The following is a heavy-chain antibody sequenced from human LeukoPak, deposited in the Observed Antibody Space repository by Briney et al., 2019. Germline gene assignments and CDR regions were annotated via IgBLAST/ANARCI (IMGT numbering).Heavy chain of an antibody. CDR2: ISAYNGNT. CDR3: ARQHELRLFDY. D-gene: IGHD2-15*01. CDR1: RYTFTSYG. J-gene: IGHJ4*02. V-gene: IGHV1-18*01. Sequence: ASVTVSRKASRYTFTSYGISWVRQAPGQGLEWMGWISAYNGNTNYAQKLQGRVTMTTDTSTSTAYMQLRSLRSDDTAVYYCARQHELRLFDYWGQGTLVTVSS.